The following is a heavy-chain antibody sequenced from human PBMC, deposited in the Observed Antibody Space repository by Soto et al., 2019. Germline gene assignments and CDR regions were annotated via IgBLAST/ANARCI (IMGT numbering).Heavy chain of an antibody. Sequence: PSVTLSLTGTVSGGSISSYYWSWIRQPPGKGLEWIGYIYYSGSTNYNPSLKSRVTISVDTSKNQFSLKLSSVTAADTAVYYCARVYGDCFDYWGQGTLVTV. CDR3: ARVYGDCFDY. V-gene: IGHV4-59*01. CDR2: IYYSGST. J-gene: IGHJ4*02. CDR1: GGSISSYY. D-gene: IGHD4-17*01.